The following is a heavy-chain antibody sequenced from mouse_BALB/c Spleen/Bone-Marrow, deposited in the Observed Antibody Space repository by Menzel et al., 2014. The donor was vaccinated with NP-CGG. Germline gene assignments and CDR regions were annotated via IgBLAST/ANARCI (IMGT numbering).Heavy chain of an antibody. J-gene: IGHJ1*01. CDR1: GFTFSSFG. CDR2: ISSGSSTI. D-gene: IGHD2-1*01. V-gene: IGHV5-17*02. Sequence: EVQLVESGGGLVQPGGSRKLSCAASGFTFSSFGMHWVRQAPEKGLEWVAYISSGSSTIYYADTVKGRFTISRDNPKNTLFLHMTSLRSEDTAMYYCARYYGNYSGYFDVWGAGTTVTVSS. CDR3: ARYYGNYSGYFDV.